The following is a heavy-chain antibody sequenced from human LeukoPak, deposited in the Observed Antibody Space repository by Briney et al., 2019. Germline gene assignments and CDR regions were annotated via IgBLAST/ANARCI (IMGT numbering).Heavy chain of an antibody. CDR1: GYTFTDYH. Sequence: ASVKVSCKASGYTFTDYHMHWVRQAPGQGLEWRGCINPNSGDTTYAQKFQGRVTMTRETSISTAYMELSSLRSDDTTVYYCARDCNGGSCYSYWGQGTLVTVSS. D-gene: IGHD2-15*01. CDR2: INPNSGDT. V-gene: IGHV1-2*02. J-gene: IGHJ4*02. CDR3: ARDCNGGSCYSY.